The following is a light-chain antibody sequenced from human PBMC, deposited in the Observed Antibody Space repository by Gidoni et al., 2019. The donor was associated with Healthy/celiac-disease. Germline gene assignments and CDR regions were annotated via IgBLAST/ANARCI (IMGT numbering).Light chain of an antibody. CDR1: QSVSSY. CDR2: DAS. CDR3: QQRSKWL. V-gene: IGKV3-11*01. Sequence: EIVFTQSPATLSLSPGERATHSCRTSQSVSSYLAWYQQKPGQAPRLLIYDASNRATGIPARFSGSGSGTDFTLTISSLEPEDFAVYYCQQRSKWLFGPGTKVDIK. J-gene: IGKJ3*01.